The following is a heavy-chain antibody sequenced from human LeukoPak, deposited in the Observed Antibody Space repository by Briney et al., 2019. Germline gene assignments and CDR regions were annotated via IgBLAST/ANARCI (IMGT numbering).Heavy chain of an antibody. V-gene: IGHV3-23*05. CDR3: ARAYGGAFPFDY. CDR1: GFTFSAYA. D-gene: IGHD3-16*01. Sequence: PGGSLRLSCEASGFTFSAYAMTWVRQAPGKGLEWVSSIGSDNKPHYSESVKGRFAISRDNSKSMLFLQLNSLRAEDTALYYCARAYGGAFPFDYWGQGTLVTVSS. CDR2: IGSDNKP. J-gene: IGHJ4*02.